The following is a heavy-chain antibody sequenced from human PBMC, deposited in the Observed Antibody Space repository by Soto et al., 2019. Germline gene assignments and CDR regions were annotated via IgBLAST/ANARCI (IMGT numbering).Heavy chain of an antibody. V-gene: IGHV3-23*01. CDR3: TTRIAVAGTGWFDP. Sequence: GGSLRLSCAASGFTFSSYAMSWVRQAPGKGLEWVSAISGSGGSTYYADSVKGRFTISRDNSKNTLYLQMNSLKTEDTAVYYCTTRIAVAGTGWFDPWGQGTLVTVSS. D-gene: IGHD6-19*01. J-gene: IGHJ5*02. CDR2: ISGSGGST. CDR1: GFTFSSYA.